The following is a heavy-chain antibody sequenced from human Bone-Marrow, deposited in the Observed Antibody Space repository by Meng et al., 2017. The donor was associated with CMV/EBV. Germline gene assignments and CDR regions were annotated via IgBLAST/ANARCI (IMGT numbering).Heavy chain of an antibody. V-gene: IGHV3-30*02. Sequence: QVQLGGAGGGVVQPGGSLRLSCAASGFTFSSYGMHWVRQAPGKGLEWVAFIRYDGSNKYYADSVKGRFTISRDNSKNTLYLQMNSLRAEDTAVYYCAKDRTTVVDYWGQGTLVTVSS. J-gene: IGHJ4*02. CDR1: GFTFSSYG. D-gene: IGHD4-23*01. CDR2: IRYDGSNK. CDR3: AKDRTTVVDY.